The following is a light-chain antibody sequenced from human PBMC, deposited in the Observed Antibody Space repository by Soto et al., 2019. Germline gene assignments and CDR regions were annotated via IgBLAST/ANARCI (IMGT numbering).Light chain of an antibody. CDR1: QSISSY. Sequence: DMQMTQSPSSLSASVGDRVTITCRASQSISSYLNWYQQKPGKAPKLLIYAASSLQSGVPSRFSGSGSGTDFTLTISSLQPEDFATYYCQQSYSTPQTFGQGTKVDIK. CDR3: QQSYSTPQT. CDR2: AAS. J-gene: IGKJ1*01. V-gene: IGKV1-39*01.